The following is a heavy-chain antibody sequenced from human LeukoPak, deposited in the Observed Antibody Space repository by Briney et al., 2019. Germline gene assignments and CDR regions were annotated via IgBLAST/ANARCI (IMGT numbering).Heavy chain of an antibody. J-gene: IGHJ6*03. Sequence: GASVKVSCKASGGTFSSYAISWVRQAPGQGLEWMGGIIPIFGTANYAQKFQGRVTITTDESTSTAYMELSSLRSEDTAVYYCARADPYCSSTSCPHVYYYHMDVWGKGTTVTVSS. CDR3: ARADPYCSSTSCPHVYYYHMDV. CDR1: GGTFSSYA. D-gene: IGHD2-2*01. V-gene: IGHV1-69*05. CDR2: IIPIFGTA.